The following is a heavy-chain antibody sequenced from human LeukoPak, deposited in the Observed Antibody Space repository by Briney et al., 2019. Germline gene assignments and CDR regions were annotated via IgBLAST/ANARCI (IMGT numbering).Heavy chain of an antibody. Sequence: GASVKVSCKASGGTFSSYAISWVRQAPGQGLEWMGRIIPILGIANYAQKFQGRVTITADKSTSTAYMELSSLRSEDTAVYYCARAAPNYYDSSGYCYLNDYWGQGTLVTVSS. D-gene: IGHD3-22*01. CDR1: GGTFSSYA. V-gene: IGHV1-69*04. CDR3: ARAAPNYYDSSGYCYLNDY. J-gene: IGHJ4*02. CDR2: IIPILGIA.